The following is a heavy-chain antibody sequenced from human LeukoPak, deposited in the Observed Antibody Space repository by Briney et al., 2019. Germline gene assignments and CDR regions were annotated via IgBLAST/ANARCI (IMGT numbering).Heavy chain of an antibody. CDR3: ARGGEIFYYVSGFYSSFPPFFHY. J-gene: IGHJ4*02. D-gene: IGHD3-22*01. CDR2: INHSGST. V-gene: IGHV4-34*01. Sequence: SETLSLTCAVYGGSFSGYYWSWIRQPPGKGLEWIGEINHSGSTNYNPSLKSRVTISVDTSKNQFSLKLSSVTAADTAVYYCARGGEIFYYVSGFYSSFPPFFHYGGREP. CDR1: GGSFSGYY.